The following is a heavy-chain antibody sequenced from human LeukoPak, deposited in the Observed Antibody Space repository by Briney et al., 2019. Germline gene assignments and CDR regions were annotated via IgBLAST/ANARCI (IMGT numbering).Heavy chain of an antibody. CDR1: GGSVSSSIYY. J-gene: IGHJ4*02. CDR3: ASRNDILTGYVFDF. CDR2: IYYSGST. V-gene: IGHV4-39*01. D-gene: IGHD3-9*01. Sequence: SETLSLTCTVSGGSVSSSIYYWGWIRQPPGKGLEWIGSIYYSGSTSYNPSLKSQVTISVDTSKNQFSLKLTSVTAADTAVYYCASRNDILTGYVFDFWGQGTLVTVSS.